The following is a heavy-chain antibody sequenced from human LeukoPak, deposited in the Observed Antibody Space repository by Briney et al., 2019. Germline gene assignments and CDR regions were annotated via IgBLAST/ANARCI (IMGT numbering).Heavy chain of an antibody. J-gene: IGHJ4*02. D-gene: IGHD5-12*01. CDR2: IYYSGST. Sequence: NPSETLSLTCTVSGGSISSYYWSWIRQPRGKGLEWIGYIYYSGSTNYNPSLKSRVTISVDTSKNQFSLKLSSVTAADTAVYYCARVGGYSGYDYYFDYWGQGTLVTVSS. CDR3: ARVGGYSGYDYYFDY. CDR1: GGSISSYY. V-gene: IGHV4-59*01.